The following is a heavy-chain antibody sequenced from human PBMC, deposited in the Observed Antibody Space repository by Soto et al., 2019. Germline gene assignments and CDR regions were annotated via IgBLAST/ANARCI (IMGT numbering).Heavy chain of an antibody. CDR2: ISGSGGST. CDR1: GFTFSSYA. J-gene: IGHJ6*02. CDR3: AKCVVLRFLEWSEHLSPLYGMDV. Sequence: GGSPRLSCAASGFTFSSYAMSWVRQAPGKGLEWVSAISGSGGSTYYADSVKGRFTISRDNSKNTLYLQMNSLRAEDTAVYYCAKCVVLRFLEWSEHLSPLYGMDVWGQGTTVTVSS. V-gene: IGHV3-23*01. D-gene: IGHD3-3*01.